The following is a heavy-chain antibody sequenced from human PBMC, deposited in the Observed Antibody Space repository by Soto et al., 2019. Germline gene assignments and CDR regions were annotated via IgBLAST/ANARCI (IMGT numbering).Heavy chain of an antibody. D-gene: IGHD3-16*01. J-gene: IGHJ6*02. V-gene: IGHV1-18*01. CDR1: GYTFTIYG. CDR2: ISAYNGNT. Sequence: ASVKVSCKASGYTFTIYGITWVRQAPGQGLEWVGWISAYNGNTIYAQKLQGRVTMTTDTSTRTVYLDLRSLKSDDTAVYYCARGGYYDNTWGKLSHYGLDVWGQGTSVTVSS. CDR3: ARGGYYDNTWGKLSHYGLDV.